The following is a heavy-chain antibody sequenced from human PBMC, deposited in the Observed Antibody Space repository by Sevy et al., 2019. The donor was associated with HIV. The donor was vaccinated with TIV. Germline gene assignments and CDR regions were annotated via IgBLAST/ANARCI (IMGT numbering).Heavy chain of an antibody. CDR1: GFTFTDFY. V-gene: IGHV3-21*01. J-gene: IGHJ3*02. Sequence: GESLISCAASGFTFTDFYLNWVRQAPGKGLEWVSSISGLSNYKFYADSMKGRFTISRDNAENSIYLQMNSLRAEDTAVYFCARRGPSTVHDAFDIWGQGTMVTVSS. CDR2: ISGLSNYK. CDR3: ARRGPSTVHDAFDI. D-gene: IGHD4-17*01.